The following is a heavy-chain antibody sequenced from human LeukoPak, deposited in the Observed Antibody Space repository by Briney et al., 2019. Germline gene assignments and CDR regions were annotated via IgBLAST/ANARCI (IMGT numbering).Heavy chain of an antibody. CDR3: ARVPYYDSSGDPKWFDY. CDR1: GGSISSGGYY. V-gene: IGHV4-31*03. D-gene: IGHD3-22*01. CDR2: IYYSGST. Sequence: SETLSLTCTVSGGSISSGGYYWSWIRQHPGKGLEWIGYIYYSGSTYCNPSLKSRVTISVDTSKNQFSLKLSSVTAADTAVYYCARVPYYDSSGDPKWFDYWGQGTLVTVSS. J-gene: IGHJ4*02.